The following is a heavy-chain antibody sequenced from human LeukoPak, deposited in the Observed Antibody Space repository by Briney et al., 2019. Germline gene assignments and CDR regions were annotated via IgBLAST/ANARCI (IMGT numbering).Heavy chain of an antibody. J-gene: IGHJ6*02. V-gene: IGHV3-48*03. CDR1: GFTFSSYE. CDR3: VRDPTAVVVPAAMRGFYYYYGMDV. D-gene: IGHD2-2*01. CDR2: ISSSGSTI. Sequence: PGGSLRLSCAASGFTFSSYEMNWVRQAPGKGLEWVSYISSSGSTIYYADSVKGRFTISRDNAKNSLHLQMNSLRAEDTAVYYCVRDPTAVVVPAAMRGFYYYYGMDVWGQGTTVTVSS.